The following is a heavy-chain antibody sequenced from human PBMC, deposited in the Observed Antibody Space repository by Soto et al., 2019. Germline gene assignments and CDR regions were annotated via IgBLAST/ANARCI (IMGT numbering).Heavy chain of an antibody. J-gene: IGHJ4*02. CDR2: INHSGST. CDR1: GGSFSGYY. CDR3: ARGRRFGGIQLWLLYDY. D-gene: IGHD5-18*01. V-gene: IGHV4-34*01. Sequence: ETLSLTCAVYGGSFSGYYWSWIRQPPGKGLEWIGEINHSGSTNYNPSLKSRVTISVDTSKNQFSLKLSSVTAADTAVYYCARGRRFGGIQLWLLYDYWGQGTLVTVS.